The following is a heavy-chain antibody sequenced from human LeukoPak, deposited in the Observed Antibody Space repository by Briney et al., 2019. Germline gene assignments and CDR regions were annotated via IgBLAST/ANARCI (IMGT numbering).Heavy chain of an antibody. D-gene: IGHD5-18*01. CDR3: ARVSQLWFKGNDY. CDR2: IIPIFGTA. Sequence: SVKVSCKASGGTLSSYAISWVRQAPGQGLEWMGGIIPIFGTANYAQKFQGRVTMTRDTSTSTVYMELSSLRSEDTAVYYCARVSQLWFKGNDYWGQGTLVTVSS. CDR1: GGTLSSYA. V-gene: IGHV1-69*05. J-gene: IGHJ4*02.